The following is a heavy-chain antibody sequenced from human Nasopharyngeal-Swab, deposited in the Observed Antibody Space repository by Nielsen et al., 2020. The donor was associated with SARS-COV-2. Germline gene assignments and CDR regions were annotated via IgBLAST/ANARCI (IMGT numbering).Heavy chain of an antibody. CDR2: INHSGST. V-gene: IGHV4-34*01. CDR1: GGSFSGYY. D-gene: IGHD3-22*01. CDR3: ASRKYYYDSSGYFNYYYYYGMDV. Sequence: SEPLSLTCAVYGGSFSGYYWSWIRQPPGKGLEWIGEINHSGSTNYNPSLKSRVTISVDTSKNQFSLKLSSVTAADTAVYYCASRKYYYDSSGYFNYYYYYGMDVWGQGTTVTVSS. J-gene: IGHJ6*02.